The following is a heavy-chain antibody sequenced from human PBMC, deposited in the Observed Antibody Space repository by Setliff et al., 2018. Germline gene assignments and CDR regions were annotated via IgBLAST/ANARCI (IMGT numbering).Heavy chain of an antibody. Sequence: SETLSLTCTVSGGSISSYYWSWIRQPPGKGLEWIGYIYYSGSTNYNPSLKSRVTISVDTSKNQFSLNLSSVTAADTAVYYCARAFTYYNFWSGYGYGMDVWGQGTTVTVSS. D-gene: IGHD3-3*01. CDR2: IYYSGST. J-gene: IGHJ6*02. V-gene: IGHV4-59*08. CDR1: GGSISSYY. CDR3: ARAFTYYNFWSGYGYGMDV.